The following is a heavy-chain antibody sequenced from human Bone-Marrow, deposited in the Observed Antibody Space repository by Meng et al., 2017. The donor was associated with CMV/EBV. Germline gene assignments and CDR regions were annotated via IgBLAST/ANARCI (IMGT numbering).Heavy chain of an antibody. D-gene: IGHD3-10*01. V-gene: IGHV3-48*03. CDR2: IRCKGSNK. CDR1: GFTFSSYG. Sequence: GESLKIPCAASGFTFSSYGMHWVRQAPGKGLEWVSYIRCKGSNKYYTDSVKGRFTISRDNSKNSLYLQMNSLRAEDTAVYYCARDHWFGDDSIYDFDFWGQGTMVTVSS. CDR3: ARDHWFGDDSIYDFDF. J-gene: IGHJ4*03.